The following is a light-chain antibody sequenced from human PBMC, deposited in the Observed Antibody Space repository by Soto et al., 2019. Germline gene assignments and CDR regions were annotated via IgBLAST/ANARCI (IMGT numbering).Light chain of an antibody. J-gene: IGKJ4*01. CDR1: QVISNY. V-gene: IGKV1-9*01. CDR2: ATS. CDR3: QQLKSYPLT. Sequence: IHLTHSPAFLSASVLYRVTITFLASQVISNYLSWYQQKPGKAPNFLIYATSTLQSGVPSRFSGSGSGTEFTLTISSLQPEDFATYYCQQLKSYPLTFGGGTKVDIK.